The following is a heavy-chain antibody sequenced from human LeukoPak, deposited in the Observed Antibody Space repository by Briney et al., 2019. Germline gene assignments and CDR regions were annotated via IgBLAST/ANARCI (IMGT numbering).Heavy chain of an antibody. Sequence: GGSLRLSCAASGFTFTGYAMGWVRQAPGKGLEWVSAISGSDGSTFYADSVKGRFTISRDNSKNTLFLQMKSLRAEDTAVYYCAKRGTGYYFFDYWGQGTLVTVSS. CDR1: GFTFTGYA. D-gene: IGHD3/OR15-3a*01. J-gene: IGHJ4*02. V-gene: IGHV3-23*01. CDR2: ISGSDGST. CDR3: AKRGTGYYFFDY.